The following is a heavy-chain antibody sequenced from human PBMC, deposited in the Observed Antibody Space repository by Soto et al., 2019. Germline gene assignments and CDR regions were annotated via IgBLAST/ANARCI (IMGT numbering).Heavy chain of an antibody. CDR3: ARDIGSSAYGERY. J-gene: IGHJ4*02. Sequence: SETLSLTCSVSGGSSNSYWWSWIRQPAGKGLEWIGRVYSSGTTDYNPSLNSRATLSVETSKNQFSLKLSSVTAADTAVYYCARDIGSSAYGERYWGQG. CDR2: VYSSGTT. D-gene: IGHD1-26*01. CDR1: GGSSNSYW. V-gene: IGHV4-4*07.